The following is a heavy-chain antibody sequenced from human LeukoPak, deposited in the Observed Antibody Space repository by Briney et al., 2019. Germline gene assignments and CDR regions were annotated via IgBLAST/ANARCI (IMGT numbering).Heavy chain of an antibody. CDR1: GFTFSNYA. CDR3: ARGEYCSSTSCVHFEY. J-gene: IGHJ4*02. CDR2: IWYDGSNK. D-gene: IGHD2-2*01. Sequence: GGSLRLSCTASGFTFSNYAMHWVRQAPGKGLEWVAFIWYDGSNKYYSDSVKGRFTISRDNSRNTLYLQMNSLRAEDTAVYYCARGEYCSSTSCVHFEYWGQGTLVTVSS. V-gene: IGHV3-33*01.